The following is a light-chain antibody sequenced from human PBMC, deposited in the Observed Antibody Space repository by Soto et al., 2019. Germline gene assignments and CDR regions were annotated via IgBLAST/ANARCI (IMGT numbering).Light chain of an antibody. V-gene: IGKV3-11*01. CDR1: QSFRGL. CDR3: QQRHMWPIT. CDR2: DAY. Sequence: EVLLTQSPVTLSLSPGERATLSCRASQSFRGLLAWYQQKPGQAPRLLIYDAYNRATGIPPRFSGSGSGTDFTLTTSSLEPEDSAVYYCQQRHMWPITLGQRTRLEIK. J-gene: IGKJ5*01.